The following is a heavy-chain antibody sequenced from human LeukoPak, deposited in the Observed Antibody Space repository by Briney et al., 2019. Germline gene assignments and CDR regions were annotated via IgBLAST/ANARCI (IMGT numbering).Heavy chain of an antibody. J-gene: IGHJ4*02. CDR2: INHSGST. V-gene: IGHV4-30-2*01. Sequence: SETLSLTCAVSGGSISSGGYSWSWIRQPPGKGLEWIGEINHSGSTNYNPSLKSRVTISVDTSKNQFSLKLSSVTAADTAVYSCARVRPYDYVWGSYRASMFDYWGQGTLVTVSS. D-gene: IGHD3-16*02. CDR3: ARVRPYDYVWGSYRASMFDY. CDR1: GGSISSGGYS.